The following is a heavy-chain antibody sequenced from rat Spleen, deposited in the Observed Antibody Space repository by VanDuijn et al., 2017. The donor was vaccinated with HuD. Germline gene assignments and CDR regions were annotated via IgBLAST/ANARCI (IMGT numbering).Heavy chain of an antibody. J-gene: IGHJ2*01. CDR3: ARSTMMAIEGYFDY. D-gene: IGHD1-12*03. V-gene: IGHV2-15*01. CDR2: IWTGGST. Sequence: QVQLKESGPGLVQPSETLSLTCTVSGFSLTSYSVSWVRQPPGKGLEWMGVIWTGGSTAYNSLLKSRLSISKDTSKSQVFLQMNSLQTEDTATYYCARSTMMAIEGYFDYWGQGVMVTVSS. CDR1: GFSLTSYS.